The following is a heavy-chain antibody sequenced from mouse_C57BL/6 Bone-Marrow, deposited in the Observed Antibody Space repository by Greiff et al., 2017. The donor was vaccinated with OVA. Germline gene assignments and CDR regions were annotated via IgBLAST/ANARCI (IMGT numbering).Heavy chain of an antibody. J-gene: IGHJ2*01. V-gene: IGHV5-16*01. Sequence: EVHLVESEGGLVQPGSSMKLSCTASGFTFSDYYMAWVRQVPEKGLEWVANINYDGSSTYYLDSLKSRFIISRDNAKNILYLQMSSLKSEDTATYYCARGDLLWYPYYFDYWGQGTTLTVSS. CDR1: GFTFSDYY. CDR2: INYDGSST. D-gene: IGHD2-10*01. CDR3: ARGDLLWYPYYFDY.